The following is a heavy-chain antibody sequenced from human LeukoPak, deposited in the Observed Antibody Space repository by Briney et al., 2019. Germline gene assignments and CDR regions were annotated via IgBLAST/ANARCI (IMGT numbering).Heavy chain of an antibody. V-gene: IGHV4-34*01. J-gene: IGHJ5*02. Sequence: SETLSLTCAVYGGSFSGYYWSWIRQPPGKGLEWIGEINHSGSTNCNPSLKSRVTISVDTSKNQFSLKLSSVTAADTAVYYCARGKNYDFWSGYYSRVWFDPWGQGTLVTVSS. CDR3: ARGKNYDFWSGYYSRVWFDP. CDR1: GGSFSGYY. D-gene: IGHD3-3*01. CDR2: INHSGST.